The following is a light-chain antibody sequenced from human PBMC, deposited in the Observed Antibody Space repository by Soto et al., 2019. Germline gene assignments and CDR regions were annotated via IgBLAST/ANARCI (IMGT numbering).Light chain of an antibody. Sequence: DIQVTQSPSTLPASVGDRVTITCRASQSISTWLAWYQQKPGKAPNLLIYKASYLASGVPSRFSGGGSGTEFTLTISSLQPDDFATYYCQQYSSYWTFGQWTKVEIK. V-gene: IGKV1-5*03. CDR2: KAS. J-gene: IGKJ1*01. CDR1: QSISTW. CDR3: QQYSSYWT.